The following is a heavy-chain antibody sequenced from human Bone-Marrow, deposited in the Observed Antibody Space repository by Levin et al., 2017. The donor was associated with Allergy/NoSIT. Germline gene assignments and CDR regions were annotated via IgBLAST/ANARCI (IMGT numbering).Heavy chain of an antibody. D-gene: IGHD3-16*01. CDR1: GGSFSGYY. V-gene: IGHV4-34*01. Sequence: ETLSLTCAVYGGSFSGYYWSWIRQPPGKGLEWIGEINHSGSTNYNPSLKSRVTISVDTSKNQFSLKLSSVTAADTAVYYCAGGSLIYYFDYWGQGTLVTVSS. CDR3: AGGSLIYYFDY. J-gene: IGHJ4*02. CDR2: INHSGST.